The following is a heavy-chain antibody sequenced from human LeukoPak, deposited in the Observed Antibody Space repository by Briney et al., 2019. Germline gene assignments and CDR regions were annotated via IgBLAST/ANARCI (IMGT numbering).Heavy chain of an antibody. Sequence: GGSLRLSCAASGXTFRDYWMHWVRQVPGKGLLWVSHINSDGSITDYADSVKGRFTISRDNARNTLSLQMDSLRVEDTAVYYCARNPTGDYDYWGQGALVTVSS. CDR3: ARNPTGDYDY. CDR2: INSDGSIT. CDR1: GXTFRDYW. J-gene: IGHJ4*02. D-gene: IGHD2-8*02. V-gene: IGHV3-74*01.